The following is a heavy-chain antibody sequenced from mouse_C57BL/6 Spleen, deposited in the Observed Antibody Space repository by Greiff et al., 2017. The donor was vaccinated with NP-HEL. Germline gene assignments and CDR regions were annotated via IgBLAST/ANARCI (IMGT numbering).Heavy chain of an antibody. J-gene: IGHJ1*03. CDR3: VRGHYYGSSYGYFDV. CDR2: IRSKSSNYAT. Sequence: EVQLVESGGGLVQPKGSLKLSCAASGFTFNTYAMHWVRQAPGKGLEWVARIRSKSSNYATYYADSVKDRFTISRDDSQSMLYLQMNNLKTEDTAMYYCVRGHYYGSSYGYFDVWGTGTTVTVSS. CDR1: GFTFNTYA. D-gene: IGHD1-1*01. V-gene: IGHV10-3*01.